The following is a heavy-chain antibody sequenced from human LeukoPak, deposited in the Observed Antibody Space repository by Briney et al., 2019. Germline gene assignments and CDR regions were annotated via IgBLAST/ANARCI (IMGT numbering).Heavy chain of an antibody. CDR2: INPSGGST. Sequence: GASVKVSCKASGYTFTGYYLHWVRRAPGQGLEWMGFINPSGGSTSYAQKFQGRVTMTRDTSTSTVYMGLSSLRSEDTAVYYCANSGGGSYEDWFDPWGQGTLVTVSS. D-gene: IGHD1-26*01. J-gene: IGHJ5*02. CDR3: ANSGGGSYEDWFDP. CDR1: GYTFTGYY. V-gene: IGHV1-46*01.